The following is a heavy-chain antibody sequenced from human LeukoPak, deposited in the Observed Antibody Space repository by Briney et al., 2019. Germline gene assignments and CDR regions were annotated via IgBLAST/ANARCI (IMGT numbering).Heavy chain of an antibody. V-gene: IGHV1-46*01. CDR1: GYTFTYNW. D-gene: IGHD6-6*01. J-gene: IGHJ4*02. CDR3: ARVAARILYYFDY. Sequence: AASVNVSCTTSGYTFTYNWIHWMRQAPGQGLEWMGVITPGDGSTSYAQKFQDRVSMTRDTATRTFYMELHSLRSEDTAVYYCARVAARILYYFDYWGQGTLVSVSS. CDR2: ITPGDGST.